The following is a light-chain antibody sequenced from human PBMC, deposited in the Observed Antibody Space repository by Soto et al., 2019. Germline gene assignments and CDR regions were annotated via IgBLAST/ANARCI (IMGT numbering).Light chain of an antibody. Sequence: DIQMTQSPSSLSASVGDRVSITCRASQRISTYLNWYQQKPGMAPKVLIYAASRLQSGVPSRFSGSGSGTDFTLTISSLQPEDFATYYCHQTYANPWTFGHGTKVEIK. CDR3: HQTYANPWT. J-gene: IGKJ1*01. CDR1: QRISTY. CDR2: AAS. V-gene: IGKV1-39*01.